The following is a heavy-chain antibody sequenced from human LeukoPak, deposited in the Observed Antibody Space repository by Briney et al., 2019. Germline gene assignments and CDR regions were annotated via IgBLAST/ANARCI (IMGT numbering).Heavy chain of an antibody. CDR1: GYSFTNFW. V-gene: IGHV5-51*01. J-gene: IGHJ3*02. D-gene: IGHD2-2*01. CDR3: ARHESPDIVVVPAARVEAFDI. CDR2: IYPGDSDT. Sequence: GESLKISCKGSGYSFTNFWIGWVRQMPGKGLEWMGIIYPGDSDTRYSPSFQGQVTISADKSISTAYLQWSSLKASDTAMYYCARHESPDIVVVPAARVEAFDIWGQGTMVTVSS.